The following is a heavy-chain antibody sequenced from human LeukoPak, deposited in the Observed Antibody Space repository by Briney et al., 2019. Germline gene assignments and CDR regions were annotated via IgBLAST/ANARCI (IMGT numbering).Heavy chain of an antibody. J-gene: IGHJ6*03. CDR1: GFTVSSNY. D-gene: IGHD4-23*01. CDR2: IYSGGST. V-gene: IGHV3-66*02. Sequence: PGGSLRLSCAASGFTVSSNYMSWVRQAPGKGLEWVSVIYSGGSTYYADSVKGRFTISRDNSKNTLYLQLNSLRAEDTAVYYCARDGVYGGNSRDYYYMDVWGKGTTVTVSS. CDR3: ARDGVYGGNSRDYYYMDV.